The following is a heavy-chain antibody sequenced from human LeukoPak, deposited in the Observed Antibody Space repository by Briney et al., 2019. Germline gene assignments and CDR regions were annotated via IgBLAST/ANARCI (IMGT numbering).Heavy chain of an antibody. CDR1: GFTFSRYA. D-gene: IGHD2-15*01. J-gene: IGHJ4*02. CDR3: AREDGYCSGGNCYSYFDS. V-gene: IGHV3-7*01. CDR2: IKKTGSET. Sequence: PGGSLRLSCAASGFTFSRYALHWVRQAPGKGLEWVAYIKKTGSETYYVDSVKGRFTITRDNTRNSLFLQMYSLRAEDTAVYFCAREDGYCSGGNCYSYFDSWGQGTLVTVSS.